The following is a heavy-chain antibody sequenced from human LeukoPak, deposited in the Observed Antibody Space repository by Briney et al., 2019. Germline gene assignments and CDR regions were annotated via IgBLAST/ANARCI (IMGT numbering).Heavy chain of an antibody. CDR2: ISSSSSYI. V-gene: IGHV3-21*01. CDR1: GFTFSSYS. D-gene: IGHD6-19*01. Sequence: GGSLRLSCAASGFTFSSYSMNWVRQAPGKGLEWVSSISSSSSYIYYADSVKGRFTISRDNSKNMVFLQMNSLSVEDTAVYYCARTREQWQVLDYWGQGTLVTVSS. J-gene: IGHJ4*02. CDR3: ARTREQWQVLDY.